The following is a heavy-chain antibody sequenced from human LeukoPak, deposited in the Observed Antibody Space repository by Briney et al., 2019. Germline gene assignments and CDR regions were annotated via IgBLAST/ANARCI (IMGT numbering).Heavy chain of an antibody. J-gene: IGHJ6*03. V-gene: IGHV3-30*02. CDR2: IRFDGSIK. CDR3: AKEEGYELPHFYYYYMHV. Sequence: GGSLRLSCAASGFTFSNYAMHWVRQVGKGLEWVAYIRFDGSIKNYADSVKGRFTISRDNSKNTLFLQMNSLRGEDTAVYYCAKEEGYELPHFYYYYMHVWGKGTTVTVSS. CDR1: GFTFSNYA. D-gene: IGHD2-2*01.